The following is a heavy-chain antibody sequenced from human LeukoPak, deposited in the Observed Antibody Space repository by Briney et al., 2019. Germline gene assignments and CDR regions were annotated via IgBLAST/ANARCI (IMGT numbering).Heavy chain of an antibody. CDR2: FYASGST. D-gene: IGHD3-10*01. J-gene: IGHJ4*02. V-gene: IGHV4-61*02. Sequence: SGTLSLTCTVSGGSISSGSYYWSWIRQPAGKGLEWIGSFYASGSTNYNPSLKSRVTISVDTSKNQFSLKLSSVTAADTAVYYCAGSYYFDYWGQGTLVTVSS. CDR3: AGSYYFDY. CDR1: GGSISSGSYY.